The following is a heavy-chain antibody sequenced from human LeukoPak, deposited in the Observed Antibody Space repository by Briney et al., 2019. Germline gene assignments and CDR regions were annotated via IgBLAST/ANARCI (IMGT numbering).Heavy chain of an antibody. CDR2: ISWNSGSI. V-gene: IGHV3-9*01. CDR3: AKDIGSSGWFDY. Sequence: GGSLRLSCAASGFTFDAYWMHWVRQAPGKGLEWVSGISWNSGSIGYADSVKGRFAISRDNAKNSLYLQMNSLRAEDTALYYCAKDIGSSGWFDYWGQGTLVTVSS. D-gene: IGHD6-19*01. J-gene: IGHJ4*02. CDR1: GFTFDAYW.